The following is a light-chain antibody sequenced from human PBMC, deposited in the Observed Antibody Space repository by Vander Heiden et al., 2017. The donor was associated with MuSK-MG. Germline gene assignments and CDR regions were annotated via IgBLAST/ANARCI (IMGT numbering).Light chain of an antibody. CDR1: QSVRSSQ. V-gene: IGKV3-20*01. Sequence: EIVLTQSPGTLSLSPGERATLSCRASQSVRSSQLAWYQQKPGQAPRLVIYSTSSRATDFPDRFSGSASGRDFTLTINILDPEDFAVYYCQRDGSAPLTFGGGTRVEMK. J-gene: IGKJ4*01. CDR3: QRDGSAPLT. CDR2: STS.